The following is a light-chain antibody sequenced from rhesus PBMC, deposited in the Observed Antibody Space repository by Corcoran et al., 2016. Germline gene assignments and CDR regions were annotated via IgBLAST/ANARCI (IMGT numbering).Light chain of an antibody. J-gene: IGKJ3*01. CDR3: QQYYNWPLT. Sequence: EIVMTQSPATLSLSPGERATLSCRASPSVSSSLAWSPQQPGQAPRLLMNGVSSRATGIPERFTGRGSGTDVTLPISSLKPEDFAVYYCQQYYNWPLTFGPGTKLDIK. CDR1: PSVSSS. CDR2: GVS. V-gene: IGKV3-42*03.